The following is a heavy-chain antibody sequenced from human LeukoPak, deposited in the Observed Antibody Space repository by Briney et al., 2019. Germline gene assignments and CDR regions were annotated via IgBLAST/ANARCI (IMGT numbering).Heavy chain of an antibody. D-gene: IGHD6-19*01. V-gene: IGHV4-39*01. CDR2: NYHSGGT. CDR1: GGSISTSGHY. CDR3: ARQSTKYDSGWFFDN. J-gene: IGHJ4*02. Sequence: SETLSLTCTVSGGSISTSGHYWAWIRQSPGKGLEWIGSNYHSGGTYYNPSLRSRVTISIDTSNNKFSLKLSSVTAADTVVYYCARQSTKYDSGWFFDNWGQGTLVTVSS.